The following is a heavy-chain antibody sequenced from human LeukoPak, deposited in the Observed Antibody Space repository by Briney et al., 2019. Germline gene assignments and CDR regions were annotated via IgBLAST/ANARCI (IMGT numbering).Heavy chain of an antibody. CDR1: GFTFSSYE. CDR3: ARDDDYGDYFDY. V-gene: IGHV3-48*03. CDR2: ISSSWSTI. D-gene: IGHD4-17*01. Sequence: GGSLRLSCAASGFTFSSYEMNRVRPAPGEGVERVSYISSSWSTIYYADSVTSRFTISRDNAKNSMYLQRNSLRAEDTAVYYCARDDDYGDYFDYWGQGTLVTVSS. J-gene: IGHJ4*02.